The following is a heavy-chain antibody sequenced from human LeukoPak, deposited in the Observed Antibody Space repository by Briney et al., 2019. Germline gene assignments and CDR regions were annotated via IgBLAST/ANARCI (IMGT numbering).Heavy chain of an antibody. CDR1: GFLFSTYT. V-gene: IGHV3-23*01. Sequence: GGSLRLSCAASGFLFSTYTVNWVRQAPGQGLEWVAALAAASGTRYYANSVKGRFTISRDDSKNTVFLQMNSLRVEDTAVYYCAKDKVPDGKWDIDYWGQGTLVTVSS. CDR3: AKDKVPDGKWDIDY. J-gene: IGHJ4*02. D-gene: IGHD1-26*01. CDR2: LAAASGTR.